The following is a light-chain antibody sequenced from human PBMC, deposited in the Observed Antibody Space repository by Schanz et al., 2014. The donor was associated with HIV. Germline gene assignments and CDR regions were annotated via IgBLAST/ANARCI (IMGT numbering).Light chain of an antibody. CDR3: QQYSNWPPMT. J-gene: IGKJ4*01. CDR2: DAS. Sequence: EIVLTQSPGSLSLSPGGRATLSCGASQRLSSSYLAWYQQKRDQPPRLVIYDASTRATGIPARFSGSGSGTEFTLTIGSLQSEDFAVYYCQQYSNWPPMTFGGGTKVEIK. CDR1: QRLSSSY. V-gene: IGKV3-15*01.